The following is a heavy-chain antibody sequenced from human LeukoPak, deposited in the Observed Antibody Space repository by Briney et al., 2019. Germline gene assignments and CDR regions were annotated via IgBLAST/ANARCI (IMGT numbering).Heavy chain of an antibody. CDR2: ISGSGSST. CDR3: AKDLSNPYKYYGMDV. J-gene: IGHJ6*02. D-gene: IGHD4-4*01. Sequence: GGSLRLSCAASGFTFSSYAMSWVRQAPGKGLGWVSAISGSGSSTYYADSVKGRFTISRDNSKNTLYLQMSSLRAEDTAVYSCAKDLSNPYKYYGMDVWGQGTTVTVSS. CDR1: GFTFSSYA. V-gene: IGHV3-23*01.